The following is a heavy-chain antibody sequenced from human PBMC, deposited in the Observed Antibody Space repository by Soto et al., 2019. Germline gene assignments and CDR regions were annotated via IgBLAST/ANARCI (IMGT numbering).Heavy chain of an antibody. CDR1: GFTFSSYS. Sequence: EEQLVESGGGLVQPGGSLRLSCAASGFTFSSYSMSWVRQAPGRGLEWVATINEDGSEKSYVDSVKGRFTISRDNAKNSLFLQMNSLRADDTAVYYCARFEDPSGYSFGYLWDCWGQGTLVTVSS. CDR2: INEDGSEK. V-gene: IGHV3-7*01. J-gene: IGHJ4*02. D-gene: IGHD5-18*01. CDR3: ARFEDPSGYSFGYLWDC.